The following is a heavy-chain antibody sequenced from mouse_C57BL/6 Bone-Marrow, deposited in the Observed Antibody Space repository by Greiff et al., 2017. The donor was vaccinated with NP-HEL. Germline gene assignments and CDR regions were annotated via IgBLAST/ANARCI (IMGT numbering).Heavy chain of an antibody. Sequence: LVEPGASVKISCKASGYTFTDYYMNWVKQSHGKSLEWIGDINPNNGGTSYNQKFKGKATLTVDKSSSTAYMELRSLTSEDSAVYYCANPGWGQGTLVTVSA. CDR2: INPNNGGT. CDR3: ANPG. CDR1: GYTFTDYY. J-gene: IGHJ3*01. V-gene: IGHV1-26*01.